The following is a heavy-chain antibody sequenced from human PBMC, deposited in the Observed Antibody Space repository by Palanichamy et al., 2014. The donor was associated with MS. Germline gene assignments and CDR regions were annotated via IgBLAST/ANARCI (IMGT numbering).Heavy chain of an antibody. CDR1: GFSLSNGRMG. D-gene: IGHD2-21*02. Sequence: QVTLKESGPVLVKPTETLTLTCTVSGFSLSNGRMGVSWIRQPPGKALEWLAHIFSNDEKSYRTSLKSRLTLSKDTSKSQVVLSMANMDPVDTATYYCARIRVTDVGLVNDYWGQGTLVTASS. CDR3: ARIRVTDVGLVNDY. CDR2: IFSNDEK. J-gene: IGHJ4*02. V-gene: IGHV2-26*01.